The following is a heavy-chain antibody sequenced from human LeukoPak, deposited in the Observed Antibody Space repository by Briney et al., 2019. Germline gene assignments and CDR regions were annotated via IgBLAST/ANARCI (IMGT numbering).Heavy chain of an antibody. CDR1: GFTFSSYS. CDR2: ISSSSSYI. D-gene: IGHD6-19*01. V-gene: IGHV3-21*01. J-gene: IGHJ3*02. CDR3: AREARAVAGGAFDI. Sequence: GGTLRLSCAASGFTFSSYSMNWVRKAPGKGLEWVSSISSSSSYIYYADSVKGRFTISRDNAKNSLYLQMNSLRAEDTAVYYCAREARAVAGGAFDIWGQGTMVTVSS.